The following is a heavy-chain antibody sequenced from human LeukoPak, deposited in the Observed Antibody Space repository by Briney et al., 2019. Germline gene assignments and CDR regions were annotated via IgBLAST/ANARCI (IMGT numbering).Heavy chain of an antibody. CDR3: TSAYYYDSSGLGMDV. CDR2: VSHGEST. Sequence: SETLSLTCAVYGGSFSGYYWSWIRQPPGKGLEWIGEVSHGESTNYNPSLKSRVTISVDTSKNQFSLKLSSVTAADTAVYYCTSAYYYDSSGLGMDVWGQGTTVTVSS. J-gene: IGHJ6*02. CDR1: GGSFSGYY. V-gene: IGHV4-34*01. D-gene: IGHD3-22*01.